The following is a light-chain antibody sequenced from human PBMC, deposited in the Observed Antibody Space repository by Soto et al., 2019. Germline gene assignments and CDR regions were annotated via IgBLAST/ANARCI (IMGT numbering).Light chain of an antibody. CDR2: DAS. CDR3: QQRNSWPLT. J-gene: IGKJ4*01. CDR1: QNVGGY. Sequence: EIVLTQSPATLSLSPGERATLSCRASQNVGGYLAWYQQKPGQAPRLLISDASNRAAGIPARFSGIGSGTDFTLTIGSLEPEDFAVYYCQQRNSWPLTFGGGTKVEIK. V-gene: IGKV3-11*01.